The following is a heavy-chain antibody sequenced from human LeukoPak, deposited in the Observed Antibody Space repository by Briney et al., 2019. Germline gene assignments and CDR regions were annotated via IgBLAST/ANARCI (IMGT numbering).Heavy chain of an antibody. CDR3: ATPDSRGGGPRIFDY. CDR1: GGSISSYY. CDR2: IYYSGST. J-gene: IGHJ4*02. D-gene: IGHD3-16*01. Sequence: SETLSLTCTVSGGSISSYYWSWIRQPPGKGLEWIGYIYYSGSTNYNPSLKSRVTISVDTSKNQFSLKLSSVTAADTAVYYCATPDSRGGGPRIFDYWGQGTLVTVSS. V-gene: IGHV4-59*01.